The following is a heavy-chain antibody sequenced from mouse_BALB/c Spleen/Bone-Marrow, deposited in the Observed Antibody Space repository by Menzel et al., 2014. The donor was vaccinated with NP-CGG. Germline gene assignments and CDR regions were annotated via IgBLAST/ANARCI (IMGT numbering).Heavy chain of an antibody. V-gene: IGHV14-3*02. Sequence: QGLEWIGRIDPANGNTKYDPKFQGKATITADTSSNTAYLQLSSLTSEDTAVYCCARPIFLWGQGTSVTVSS. CDR2: IDPANGNT. CDR3: ARPIFL. J-gene: IGHJ4*01.